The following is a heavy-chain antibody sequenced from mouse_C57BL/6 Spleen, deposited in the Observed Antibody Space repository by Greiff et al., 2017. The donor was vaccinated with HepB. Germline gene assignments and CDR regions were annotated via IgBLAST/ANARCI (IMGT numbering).Heavy chain of an antibody. CDR2: IYPRSGNT. CDR3: ARRLGGAMDY. CDR1: GYTFTSYG. Sequence: QVQLKESGAELARPGASVKLSCKASGYTFTSYGISWVKQRTGQGLEWIGEIYPRSGNTYYNEKFKGKATLTAAKSSSTAYMELRSLTSEDSAVYFCARRLGGAMDYWGQGTSVTVSS. J-gene: IGHJ4*01. V-gene: IGHV1-81*01.